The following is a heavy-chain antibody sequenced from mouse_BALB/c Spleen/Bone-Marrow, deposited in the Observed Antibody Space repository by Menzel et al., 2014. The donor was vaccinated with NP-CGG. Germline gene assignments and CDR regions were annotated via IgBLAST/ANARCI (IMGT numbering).Heavy chain of an antibody. J-gene: IGHJ4*01. V-gene: IGHV1-54*01. CDR1: GYAFTNYW. CDR2: INPGSGGV. Sequence: QVQLQQSGAELVRPGTSVKVSCKASGYAFTNYWIEWVKQRPGQGLEWIGGINPGSGGVNYNEKFKGKATLTADKSSSTAYIQLSSLTSDDSAVYFCSREITRYAVDYWGQGTSVTVSS. CDR3: SREITRYAVDY. D-gene: IGHD2-4*01.